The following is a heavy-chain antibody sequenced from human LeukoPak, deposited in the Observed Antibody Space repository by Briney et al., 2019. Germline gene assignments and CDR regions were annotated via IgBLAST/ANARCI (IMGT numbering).Heavy chain of an antibody. Sequence: VASVKVSCKASGYTFTSYYMHWVRQAPGQGLEWMGIINPSGGSTSYAQKFQGRVTMTRDTSTSTVYMELSSLRSEDTAVYYCARSSYDSSGYYGDFDYWGQGTLVTASS. CDR2: INPSGGST. V-gene: IGHV1-46*01. J-gene: IGHJ4*02. CDR3: ARSSYDSSGYYGDFDY. D-gene: IGHD3-22*01. CDR1: GYTFTSYY.